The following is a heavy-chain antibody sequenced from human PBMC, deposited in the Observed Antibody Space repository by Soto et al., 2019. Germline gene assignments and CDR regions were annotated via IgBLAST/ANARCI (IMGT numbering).Heavy chain of an antibody. CDR2: IYFTGSS. D-gene: IGHD6-13*01. V-gene: IGHV4-31*03. CDR3: ARGVGSSSWFDS. CDR1: GGSINSAGYY. Sequence: QVQLQESGPGLVKPSQTLSLTCTVSGGSINSAGYYWSWIRQHPGKGLEWIGYIYFTGSSYYNPSLESRVTISVDTSKNQFSLMLISVSAADPAVYYCARGVGSSSWFDSWGQGALVTVSS. J-gene: IGHJ5*01.